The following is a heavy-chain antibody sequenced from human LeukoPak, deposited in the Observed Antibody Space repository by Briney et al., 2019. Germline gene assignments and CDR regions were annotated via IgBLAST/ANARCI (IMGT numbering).Heavy chain of an antibody. D-gene: IGHD3-10*01. CDR1: GGSISSGGYY. V-gene: IGHV4-31*03. CDR3: ARVNYGSATKEDY. Sequence: PSQTLSLTCTVSGGSISSGGYYWSWIRQHPGKGLEWIGYIYYSGSAYYSPSLKSRVTISVDTSENQFSLKLSSVTAADTAVYYCARVNYGSATKEDYWGQGTLVTVSP. CDR2: IYYSGSA. J-gene: IGHJ4*02.